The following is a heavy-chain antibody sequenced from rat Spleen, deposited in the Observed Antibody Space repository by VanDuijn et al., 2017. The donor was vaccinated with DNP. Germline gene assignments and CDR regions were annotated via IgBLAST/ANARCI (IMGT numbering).Heavy chain of an antibody. J-gene: IGHJ1*01. CDR3: ASRWYYDGSYYPYWYFDF. V-gene: IGHV5-20*01. D-gene: IGHD1-12*02. CDR1: GFTFSDYG. CDR2: ISYDGYSA. Sequence: EVKLVESGGGLVQPGRSLKLSCAASGFTFSDYGMAWVLQAPTEGLEWIASISYDGYSAYYRDSVKGRFSISRDNAKSTLYLQMDSLRSEDTATYYCASRWYYDGSYYPYWYFDFWGPGTMVTVSS.